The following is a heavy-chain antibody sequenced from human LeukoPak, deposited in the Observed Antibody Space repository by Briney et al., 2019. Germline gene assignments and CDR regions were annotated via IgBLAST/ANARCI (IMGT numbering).Heavy chain of an antibody. CDR1: GGSISSSSYY. Sequence: SETLSLTCTVSGGSISSSSYYWGWIRQPPGKGLEWIGSIYYSGSTYYNPSLKSRVTISVDTSKNQFSLKLSSVTAADTAVYYCARVTPKGYYFDYWGLGTLVTVSS. CDR3: ARVTPKGYYFDY. J-gene: IGHJ4*02. CDR2: IYYSGST. V-gene: IGHV4-39*07.